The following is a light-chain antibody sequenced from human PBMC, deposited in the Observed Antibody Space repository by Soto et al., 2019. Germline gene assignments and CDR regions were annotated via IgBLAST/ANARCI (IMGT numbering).Light chain of an antibody. CDR3: LQHNRYPLT. CDR1: QGIGND. V-gene: IGKV1-17*01. CDR2: GAS. J-gene: IGKJ1*01. Sequence: DIQMTQSPSSLSASVGDRVTITCRASQGIGNDLGWYQQEPGKAPKRLIYGASNLQSGVPSRFRGSGSWTEFTLTINSLQPEDFATYYCLQHNRYPLTFGQGTKVDIK.